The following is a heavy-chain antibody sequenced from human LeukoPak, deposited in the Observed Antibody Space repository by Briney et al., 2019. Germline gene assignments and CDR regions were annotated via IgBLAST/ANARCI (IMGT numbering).Heavy chain of an antibody. D-gene: IGHD3-3*01. Sequence: GGSLRLSCVAAGFTVSSHFMSWVRQAPGKGLEWVSVLYDDGTTKYPDSVKGRFTISRDNSKNTLYLQMDSMRTEDTAVYYCTRELLYHYYEYWGQGTLVTVSS. J-gene: IGHJ4*02. V-gene: IGHV3-53*01. CDR2: LYDDGTT. CDR1: GFTVSSHF. CDR3: TRELLYHYYEY.